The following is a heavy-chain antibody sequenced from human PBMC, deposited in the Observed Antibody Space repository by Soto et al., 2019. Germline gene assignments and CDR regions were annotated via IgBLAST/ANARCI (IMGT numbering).Heavy chain of an antibody. CDR1: GGTFSGYS. D-gene: IGHD3-10*01. CDR2: IIPTYGTS. CDR3: AREAYYYGSGSFRYSYYYGMDV. Sequence: ASVKVSCKASGGTFSGYSISWVRQAPGQGLEWMGGIIPTYGTSNYAEKFQDRLTITADESTGTAHMELSRLRSEDTALYYCAREAYYYGSGSFRYSYYYGMDVWGQGTTVTVSS. J-gene: IGHJ6*02. V-gene: IGHV1-69*13.